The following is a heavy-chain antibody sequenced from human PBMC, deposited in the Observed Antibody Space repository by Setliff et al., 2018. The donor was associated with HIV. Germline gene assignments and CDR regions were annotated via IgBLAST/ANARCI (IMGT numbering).Heavy chain of an antibody. CDR3: ARMEATRPPRGLDY. D-gene: IGHD6-6*01. V-gene: IGHV4-39*01. J-gene: IGHJ4*02. CDR2: IYDTGDT. CDR1: GDRISSTSYY. Sequence: PSETLSLTCTVSGDRISSTSYYWGWLRQPPGKGLEWIGTIYDTGDTQYNPSFKSRVTISVHTSKNQFSLILISVTAADTAVYYCARMEATRPPRGLDYWGQGALVTVSS.